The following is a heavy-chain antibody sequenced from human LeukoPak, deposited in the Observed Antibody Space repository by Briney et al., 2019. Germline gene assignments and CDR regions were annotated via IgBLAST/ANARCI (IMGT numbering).Heavy chain of an antibody. CDR2: INPGGGST. D-gene: IGHD4-17*01. J-gene: IGHJ6*02. CDR3: ARERRHGDYPYFYYYGLDV. Sequence: ASVKVSCKASGYTFTSYYMHWVRQAPGQGLEGMGIINPGGGSTTYTEKFPGRVTVTRDTSTSTVYMELRSLRSEDTAVYYCARERRHGDYPYFYYYGLDVWGQGTTVTVSS. V-gene: IGHV1-46*01. CDR1: GYTFTSYY.